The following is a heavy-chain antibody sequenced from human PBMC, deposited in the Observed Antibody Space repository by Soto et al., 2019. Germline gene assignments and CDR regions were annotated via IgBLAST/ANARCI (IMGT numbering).Heavy chain of an antibody. CDR3: AKVRRFLEWLLSGSWFDP. CDR2: ISGSGGGT. D-gene: IGHD3-3*01. Sequence: GGSLRLSCAASGFTFSRYAMSWVRQAPGKGLEWVSAISGSGGGTYYADSVKGRFTISRDNSKNTLYLQMNSLRAEDTAVYYCAKVRRFLEWLLSGSWFDPWGQGTLVTVSS. J-gene: IGHJ5*02. CDR1: GFTFSRYA. V-gene: IGHV3-23*01.